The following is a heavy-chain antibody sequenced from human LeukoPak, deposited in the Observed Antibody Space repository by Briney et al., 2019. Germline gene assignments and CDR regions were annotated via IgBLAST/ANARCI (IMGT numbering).Heavy chain of an antibody. CDR2: IWYDGSNK. Sequence: GGSLRLSCAASGFTFSSYGMHWVRQAPGKGLEWVAVIWYDGSNKYYADSVKGRFTISRDNSKNTLYLQMNSLRAEDTAVYYCARDRSPSRSSLQANYYGMDVWGQGTTVTVSS. V-gene: IGHV3-33*01. CDR3: ARDRSPSRSSLQANYYGMDV. J-gene: IGHJ6*02. CDR1: GFTFSSYG.